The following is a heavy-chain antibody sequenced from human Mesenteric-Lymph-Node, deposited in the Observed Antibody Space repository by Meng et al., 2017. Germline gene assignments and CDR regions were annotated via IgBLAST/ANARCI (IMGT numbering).Heavy chain of an antibody. CDR2: INEDGSST. CDR3: ARGYRDY. CDR1: GFTFNTYW. Sequence: EVQLVEAGGGLVQPGESLRLSCAASGFTFNTYWMHWVRQVPGKGLVWVSRINEDGSSTSYADSVKGRFTISRDNAKNTLYLQMNSLRVEDTAVYYCARGYRDYWSQGTLVTVSS. J-gene: IGHJ4*02. D-gene: IGHD1-14*01. V-gene: IGHV3-74*01.